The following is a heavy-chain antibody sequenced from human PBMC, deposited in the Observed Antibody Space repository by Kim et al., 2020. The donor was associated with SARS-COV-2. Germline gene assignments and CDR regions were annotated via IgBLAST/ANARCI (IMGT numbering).Heavy chain of an antibody. CDR2: IWYDGSNK. V-gene: IGHV3-33*06. CDR1: GFTFSSYG. CDR3: AKGGVMVQGVAKLNSYY. Sequence: GGSLRLSCAASGFTFSSYGMHWVRQAPGKGLEWVAVIWYDGSNKYYADSVKGRFTISSANSKNTLYLQLNSLRAEATAVSYCAKGGVMVQGVAKLNSYY. J-gene: IGHJ6*01. D-gene: IGHD3-10*01.